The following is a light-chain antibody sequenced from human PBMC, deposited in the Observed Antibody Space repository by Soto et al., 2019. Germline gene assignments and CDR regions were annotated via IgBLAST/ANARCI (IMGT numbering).Light chain of an antibody. J-gene: IGKJ5*01. CDR2: GAF. V-gene: IGKV3-20*01. Sequence: EIVLTQSPGTLSLSPGERATLSCRASQSVSSSYLAWYQQKPGQAPRLLIYGAFSRATGIPDRFSGSGSGTDFTLTSSRLEPEDFAVYYCQQYGNSIPITFGQGTRLEIK. CDR1: QSVSSSY. CDR3: QQYGNSIPIT.